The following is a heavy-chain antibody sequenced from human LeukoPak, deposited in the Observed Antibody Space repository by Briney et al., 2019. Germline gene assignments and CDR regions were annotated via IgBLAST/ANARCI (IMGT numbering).Heavy chain of an antibody. V-gene: IGHV3-43*01. Sequence: GGSLRLSCVVSGFTFDDYAMHWVRQLPGKGLEWVSLISWNGINTYYADSVKGRFTITRDNSKNSLYLQMNSLRTGDTALYYCGRGSGNYYSDPFDIWGQGTMVTVSS. J-gene: IGHJ3*02. CDR1: GFTFDDYA. CDR3: GRGSGNYYSDPFDI. D-gene: IGHD1-26*01. CDR2: ISWNGINT.